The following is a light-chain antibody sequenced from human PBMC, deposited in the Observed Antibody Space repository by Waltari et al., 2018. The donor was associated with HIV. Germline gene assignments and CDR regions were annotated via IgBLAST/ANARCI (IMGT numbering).Light chain of an antibody. Sequence: VLTQFPGTLSSSPGERVTPYCRSNQTIYANSLAWFQQKPGPPPRLLIYGASNGVPGIPGMFGGGGSGADVTYSITSQDTHDCAVYCCRKNGRLPRTFGPGTTVE. V-gene: IGKV3-20*01. CDR3: RKNGRLPRT. CDR1: QTIYANS. J-gene: IGKJ1*01. CDR2: GAS.